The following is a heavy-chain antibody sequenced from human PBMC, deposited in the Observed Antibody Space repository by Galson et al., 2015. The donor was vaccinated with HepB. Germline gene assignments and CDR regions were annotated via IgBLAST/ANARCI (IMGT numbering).Heavy chain of an antibody. Sequence: SVKVSCKASGYTFTSYGISWVRQAPGQGLEWMGWISAYNGNTNYAQKLQGRVTMTTDTSSSTAYMELRSLRSDDTAVYYCAGMETMFDGMVGAFDIWGQGTMVTVSS. CDR2: ISAYNGNT. J-gene: IGHJ3*02. CDR1: GYTFTSYG. D-gene: IGHD3-10*02. V-gene: IGHV1-18*01. CDR3: AGMETMFDGMVGAFDI.